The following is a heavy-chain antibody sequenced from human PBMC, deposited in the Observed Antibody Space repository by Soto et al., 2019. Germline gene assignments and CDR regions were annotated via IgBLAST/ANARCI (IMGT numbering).Heavy chain of an antibody. CDR2: TYYRSKWYN. Sequence: QRLSLTCAISGDSFSSNIAAWNWIRQSPSRGLEWLGRTYYRSKWYNDYAVSVKSRITINPDTSKNQFSLQLNSVTPEDTAVYYCARVFGVVPGYYGMDVWGQGTTVTVS. CDR1: GDSFSSNIAA. V-gene: IGHV6-1*01. J-gene: IGHJ6*02. D-gene: IGHD3-3*01. CDR3: ARVFGVVPGYYGMDV.